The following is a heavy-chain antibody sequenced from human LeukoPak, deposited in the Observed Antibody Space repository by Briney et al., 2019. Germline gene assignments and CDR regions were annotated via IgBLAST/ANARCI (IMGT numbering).Heavy chain of an antibody. Sequence: SETLSLTCAAYGGSFSGYYWSWIRQPPGKGLEWIGEINHSGSTNYNPSLKSRVTISVDTSKNQFSLKLSSVTAADTAVYYCARHDSAEPRNIYWYFDLWGRGTLVTVSS. V-gene: IGHV4-34*01. CDR3: ARHDSAEPRNIYWYFDL. D-gene: IGHD3-22*01. CDR2: INHSGST. J-gene: IGHJ2*01. CDR1: GGSFSGYY.